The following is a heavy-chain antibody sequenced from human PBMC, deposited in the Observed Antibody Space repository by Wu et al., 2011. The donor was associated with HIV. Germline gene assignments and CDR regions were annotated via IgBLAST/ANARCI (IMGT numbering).Heavy chain of an antibody. CDR1: LHFTSYG. CDR3: AREVGEVGGFDP. Sequence: VQLVQSGAEVKKPGAVSEGLLQGFWLHFTSYGISWVRQAPGQGLEWMGWISAYNGDTNYAQKLQGRVTMTTDTSTSTAYMELRSLRSDDTAVYYCAREVGEVGGFDPWGQGTLVTVSS. J-gene: IGHJ5*02. CDR2: ISAYNGDT. D-gene: IGHD3-16*01. V-gene: IGHV1-18*01.